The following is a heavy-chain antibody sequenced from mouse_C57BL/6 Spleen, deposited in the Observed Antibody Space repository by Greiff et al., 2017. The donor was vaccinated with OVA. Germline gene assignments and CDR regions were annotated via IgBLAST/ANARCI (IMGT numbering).Heavy chain of an antibody. CDR2: IYPGSGST. J-gene: IGHJ2*01. D-gene: IGHD1-1*01. V-gene: IGHV1-55*01. CDR3: AREDYGSSLLFDY. CDR1: GYTFTSYW. Sequence: QVHVKQPGAELVKPGASVKMSCKASGYTFTSYWITWVKQRPGQGLEWIGDIYPGSGSTNYNEKFKSKATLTVDTSSSTAYMQLSSLTSEDSAVYYCAREDYGSSLLFDYWGQGTTLTVSS.